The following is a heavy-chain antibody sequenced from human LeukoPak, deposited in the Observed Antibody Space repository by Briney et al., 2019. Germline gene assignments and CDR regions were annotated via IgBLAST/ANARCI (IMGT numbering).Heavy chain of an antibody. CDR2: ISSSGTYI. Sequence: GGSLRLSCAASAFTFSGYSMTWVRQAPGKGLEWVSSISSSGTYIYYADSVKGRFTISRDNAKNSLYLQMNSLRAEDTAVYYCARIAVAHNLFDYWGQGTLVTVSS. CDR3: ARIAVAHNLFDY. CDR1: AFTFSGYS. V-gene: IGHV3-21*01. J-gene: IGHJ4*02. D-gene: IGHD6-19*01.